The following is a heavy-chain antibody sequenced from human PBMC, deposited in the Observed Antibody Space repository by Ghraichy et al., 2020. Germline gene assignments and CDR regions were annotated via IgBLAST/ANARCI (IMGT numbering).Heavy chain of an antibody. J-gene: IGHJ2*01. CDR1: GFTFTNFG. Sequence: GGSLRLSCVVSGFTFTNFGMHWVRQASGKGLEWVAFISYDESDEYYADSVKGRFTISRDISENTLYLHMSSLRVEDTAVYYGVKDFAKSWRGYPPHWYFDFWVRGTLVTVSS. D-gene: IGHD3-3*01. CDR2: ISYDESDE. V-gene: IGHV3-30*02. CDR3: VKDFAKSWRGYPPHWYFDF.